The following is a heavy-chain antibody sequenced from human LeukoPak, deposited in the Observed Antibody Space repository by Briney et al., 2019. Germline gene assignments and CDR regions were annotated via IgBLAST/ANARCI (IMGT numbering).Heavy chain of an antibody. V-gene: IGHV3-49*03. J-gene: IGHJ4*02. D-gene: IGHD2-2*02. CDR1: GYTFGDYA. CDR3: TKYTAYYFDY. Sequence: GGSLRLSCTTSGYTFGDYAMRWFRQAPGKGLEWVGFIRNKAYGGTTEYAASVKGRFTISRDDSKSIAYLQMNSLRIEDTAVYYCTKYTAYYFDYWGQGILVSVSS. CDR2: IRNKAYGGTT.